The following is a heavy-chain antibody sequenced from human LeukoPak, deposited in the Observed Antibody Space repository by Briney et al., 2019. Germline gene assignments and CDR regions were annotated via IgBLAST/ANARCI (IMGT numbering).Heavy chain of an antibody. CDR3: ARDSQGGSYTDFDY. V-gene: IGHV1-18*01. CDR2: ISAYNGNT. CDR1: GYTFTSYG. J-gene: IGHJ4*02. Sequence: ASVKVPCKASGYTFTSYGISWVRQAPGQGLEGMGWISAYNGNTNYAQKLQGRVTMTTDTSTSTAYMELRSLRSDDTAVYYCARDSQGGSYTDFDYWGQGTLVTVSS. D-gene: IGHD1-26*01.